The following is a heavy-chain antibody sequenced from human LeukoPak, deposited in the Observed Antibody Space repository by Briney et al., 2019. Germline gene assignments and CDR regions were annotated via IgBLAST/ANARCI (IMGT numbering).Heavy chain of an antibody. Sequence: GGSLRLSCAASGFTFSSYGMHWVRQAPGKGLEWVSAISGSGGSTYYADSVKGRFTISRDNSKNTLYLQMNSLRAEDTAVYYCAKDPLNWIYNWFDPWGQGTLVTVSS. J-gene: IGHJ5*02. D-gene: IGHD1-1*01. CDR2: ISGSGGST. CDR1: GFTFSSYG. V-gene: IGHV3-23*01. CDR3: AKDPLNWIYNWFDP.